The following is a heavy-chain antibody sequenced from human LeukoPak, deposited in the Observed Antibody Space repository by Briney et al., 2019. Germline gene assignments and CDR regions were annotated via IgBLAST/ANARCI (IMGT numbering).Heavy chain of an antibody. CDR3: ARGIAARRYYYYYMDV. Sequence: SETLSLTCAVYGGSFSGYYWSWIRQPPGKGLEWIGEINHSGSTNYNPSLKSRVTISVDTSKNQFSLKLSSVTAADTAVYHCARGIAARRYYYYYMDVWGKGTTVTVSS. CDR1: GGSFSGYY. V-gene: IGHV4-34*01. CDR2: INHSGST. D-gene: IGHD6-6*01. J-gene: IGHJ6*03.